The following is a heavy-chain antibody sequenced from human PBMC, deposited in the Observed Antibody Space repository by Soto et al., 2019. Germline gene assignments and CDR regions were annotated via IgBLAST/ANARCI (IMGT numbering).Heavy chain of an antibody. CDR3: ARDGANWGNFDY. Sequence: SVKVSCKASGGTLSSYAISWVRQAPGQGLEWMGGIIPIFGTANYAQKFQGRVTITADKSTSTAYMELSSLRSEDTAVYYCARDGANWGNFDYWGQGTLVTAPQ. CDR1: GGTLSSYA. CDR2: IIPIFGTA. J-gene: IGHJ4*02. D-gene: IGHD7-27*01. V-gene: IGHV1-69*06.